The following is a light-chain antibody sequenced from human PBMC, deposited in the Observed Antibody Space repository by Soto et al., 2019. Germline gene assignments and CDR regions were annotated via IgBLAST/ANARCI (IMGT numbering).Light chain of an antibody. V-gene: IGLV2-11*01. CDR1: SNDVGGYNY. Sequence: QSALTQPRSVPGSPGQSVTISCTGTSNDVGGYNYVSWYQQHPGKAPKLMISEVSRRPSGVPDRFSGSKSGNTASLTISGLQAEDEADYYGCSHAGTYTWVFGGGTQLTVL. CDR3: CSHAGTYTWV. J-gene: IGLJ7*01. CDR2: EVS.